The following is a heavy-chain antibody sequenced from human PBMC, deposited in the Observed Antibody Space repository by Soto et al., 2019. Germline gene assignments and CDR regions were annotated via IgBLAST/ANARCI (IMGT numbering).Heavy chain of an antibody. D-gene: IGHD3-22*01. Sequence: QVQLQESGPGLVKPSQTLSLTCTVSGGSISSGGYYWSWIRQHPGKGLEWIGYIYYSGSTYYNPSLKXPVXIXVDTSKNQFSLKLSSVTAADTAVYYCASGYPPLVDYWGQGTLVTVSS. V-gene: IGHV4-31*01. CDR2: IYYSGST. CDR1: GGSISSGGYY. CDR3: ASGYPPLVDY. J-gene: IGHJ4*02.